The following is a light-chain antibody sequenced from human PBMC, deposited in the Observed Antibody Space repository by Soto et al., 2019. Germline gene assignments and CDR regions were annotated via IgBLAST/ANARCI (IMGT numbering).Light chain of an antibody. J-gene: IGKJ1*01. V-gene: IGKV2-28*01. CDR1: QSLLHSNGYNY. CDR2: LGS. Sequence: DIVMTQSPLSLPVTPGEPASISCRSSQSLLHSNGYNYLDWYLQKPGQSPQLLIYLGSNRASRVPDRFSGSGSGTYFTLXXSRVEAEDVGVYYCMQALQTPWTFGQGTKVEIK. CDR3: MQALQTPWT.